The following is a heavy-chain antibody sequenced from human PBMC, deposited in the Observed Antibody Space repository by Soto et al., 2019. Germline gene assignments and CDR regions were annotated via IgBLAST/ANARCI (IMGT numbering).Heavy chain of an antibody. Sequence: SETLSLTCTVSGDSISGGASFWSWIRQPPGKGLEWIANVYYSGSSYYNPSLKSRLTISVDTTKNQFSLQLKSMTTADTAVYYCAKLSCTSSTCYFPGWFDPWGQGTLVTVSS. D-gene: IGHD2-2*01. V-gene: IGHV4-31*03. J-gene: IGHJ5*02. CDR1: GDSISGGASF. CDR3: AKLSCTSSTCYFPGWFDP. CDR2: VYYSGSS.